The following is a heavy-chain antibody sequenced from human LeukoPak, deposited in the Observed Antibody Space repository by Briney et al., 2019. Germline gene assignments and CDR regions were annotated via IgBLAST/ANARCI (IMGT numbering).Heavy chain of an antibody. J-gene: IGHJ4*02. V-gene: IGHV3-23*05. CDR1: GFTFSSYG. Sequence: GGSLRLSCAASGFTFSSYGMSWVRQAPGKGLEWVSFIYSGGKTHSSDSVKGRFTISRDNSKNTLYLQMNSLRAEDTAVYYCAHGSMYQLDYWGQGTLVTVSS. CDR3: AHGSMYQLDY. CDR2: IYSGGKT. D-gene: IGHD2-2*01.